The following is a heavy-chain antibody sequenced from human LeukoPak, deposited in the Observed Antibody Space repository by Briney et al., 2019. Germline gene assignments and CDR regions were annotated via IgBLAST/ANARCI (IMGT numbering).Heavy chain of an antibody. CDR2: IYYSRST. CDR1: GASISSGGYY. Sequence: SETLSLTCTVSGASISSGGYYWNSIRQPPGKGLEWIGYIYYSRSTSYSPSLKSRLTISVDTSKNQFSLKLSSVTAADTAVYYCARDGYNSGYFDYWGQGTLVTVSS. V-gene: IGHV4-30-4*01. CDR3: ARDGYNSGYFDY. D-gene: IGHD5-24*01. J-gene: IGHJ4*02.